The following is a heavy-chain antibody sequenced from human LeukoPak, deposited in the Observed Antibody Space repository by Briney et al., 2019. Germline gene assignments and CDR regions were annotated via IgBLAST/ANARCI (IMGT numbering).Heavy chain of an antibody. D-gene: IGHD2-2*01. Sequence: ASVKVSCXASGYTFTGYYMHWVRQAPGQGLEWMGWINPNSGGTNYAQKFQGRVTMTRDTSISTAYMELSRLRSDDTAVYYCARDRGPPYQPLLVYFDYWGQGTLVTVSS. V-gene: IGHV1-2*02. CDR1: GYTFTGYY. CDR2: INPNSGGT. J-gene: IGHJ4*02. CDR3: ARDRGPPYQPLLVYFDY.